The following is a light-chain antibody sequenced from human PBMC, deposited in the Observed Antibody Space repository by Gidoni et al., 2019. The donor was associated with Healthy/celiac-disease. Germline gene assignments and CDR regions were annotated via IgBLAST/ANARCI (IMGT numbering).Light chain of an antibody. V-gene: IGLV2-14*01. J-gene: IGLJ1*01. CDR1: SSDVGGYNY. CDR3: SSYTSSSTPYV. CDR2: EVS. Sequence: QSALTQPASVSGSPGPSITIACTGTSSDVGGYNYVSWYQPHPGKAPKLMIYEVSNRPSGGSNRFSGSKSGNTASLTISGLQAEDEADYYCSSYTSSSTPYVFGTGTKVTVL.